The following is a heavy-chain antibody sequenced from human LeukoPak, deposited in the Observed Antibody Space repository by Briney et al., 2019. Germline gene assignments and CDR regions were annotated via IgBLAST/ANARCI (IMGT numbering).Heavy chain of an antibody. CDR1: GFTFSSYA. CDR2: ISGSGGTT. CDR3: AREGQLDEHGDFDY. D-gene: IGHD6-13*01. V-gene: IGHV3-23*01. Sequence: PGGSLRLSCAASGFTFSSYAMSWVRQAPGKGLEWVSAISGSGGTTYYADSVKGRFTISRDNSKNTLYLQMNSLRAEDTAVYYCAREGQLDEHGDFDYWGQGTLVTVSS. J-gene: IGHJ4*02.